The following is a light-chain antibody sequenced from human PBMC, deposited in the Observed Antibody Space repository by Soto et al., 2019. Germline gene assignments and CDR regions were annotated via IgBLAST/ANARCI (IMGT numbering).Light chain of an antibody. Sequence: DIQLTQSPSTLSASVGGRVTITCRTSQSISFWLAWYQQKPGKAPKLLISDASSLESGVPSRFSGSGSGTEFTLTISSLQPDDFATYYCHHYDSSSQTFGPGTKVEIK. V-gene: IGKV1-5*01. CDR2: DAS. J-gene: IGKJ1*01. CDR3: HHYDSSSQT. CDR1: QSISFW.